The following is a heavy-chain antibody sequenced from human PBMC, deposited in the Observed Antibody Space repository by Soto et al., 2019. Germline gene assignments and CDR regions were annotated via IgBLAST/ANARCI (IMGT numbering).Heavy chain of an antibody. CDR3: TIAAYCSGATCYSGYNWFHP. Sequence: GASVKVSCKVSGYTLSEVAIHWVRQTPGEGLEWIGGFDPENDETSYAQNFQGRVTLSEDTSTDTAYLELSGLRSEDTAIYYCTIAAYCSGATCYSGYNWFHPWGQGSPVTVSS. CDR1: GYTLSEVA. CDR2: FDPENDET. D-gene: IGHD2-2*01. J-gene: IGHJ5*02. V-gene: IGHV1-24*01.